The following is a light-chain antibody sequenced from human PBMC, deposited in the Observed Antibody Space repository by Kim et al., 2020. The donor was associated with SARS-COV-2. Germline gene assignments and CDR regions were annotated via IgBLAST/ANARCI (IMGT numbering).Light chain of an antibody. CDR2: DGK. CDR3: CSHAGTLHWV. J-gene: IGLJ3*02. CDR1: RGDMGAYNH. Sequence: GQSATISCTGTRGDMGAYNHVCWYQQHPGKAPTLIISDGKRRPSGVPDLFSGSTSGNTASLTISVLQADDEADYFCCSHAGTLHWVFGGGTQLTVL. V-gene: IGLV2-11*03.